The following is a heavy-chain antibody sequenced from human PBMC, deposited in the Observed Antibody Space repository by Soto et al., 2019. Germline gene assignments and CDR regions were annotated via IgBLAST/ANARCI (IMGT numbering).Heavy chain of an antibody. J-gene: IGHJ3*02. CDR2: IYSTVST. D-gene: IGHD3-22*01. CDR1: SGSISSSLYY. CDR3: ARLPYYDTTPVTFDI. V-gene: IGHV4-39*01. Sequence: PSETLSLTCSVSSGSISSSLYYWGWIRQPPGKGLEWIVTIYSTVSTHYNPSLKSRVTISVDTSKNQFSLKLNSVTAADTAVYYCARLPYYDTTPVTFDIWGQGAMVTVSS.